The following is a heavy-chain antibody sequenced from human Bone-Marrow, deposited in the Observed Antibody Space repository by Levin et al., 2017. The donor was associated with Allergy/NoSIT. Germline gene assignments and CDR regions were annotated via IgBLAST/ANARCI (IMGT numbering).Heavy chain of an antibody. Sequence: PGGSLRLSCKASGYTFTSYDINWVRQATGQGLEWMGWMNPNSGNTGYAQKFQGRVTMTRNTSISTAYMELSSLRSEDTAVYYCAVDTWPGYYSYYYYGMDVWGQGTTVTVSS. CDR1: GYTFTSYD. J-gene: IGHJ6*02. CDR2: MNPNSGNT. CDR3: AVDTWPGYYSYYYYGMDV. V-gene: IGHV1-8*01. D-gene: IGHD3/OR15-3a*01.